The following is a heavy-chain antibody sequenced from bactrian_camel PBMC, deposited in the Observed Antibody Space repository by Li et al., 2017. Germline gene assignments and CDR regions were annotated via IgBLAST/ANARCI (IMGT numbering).Heavy chain of an antibody. CDR2: ITPGGTTA. D-gene: IGHD1*01. J-gene: IGHJ6*01. CDR3: AEDLGTCQGRGRDVGPRAKTFGY. Sequence: HVQLVESGGGSVQAGGSLTLSCASSGNTADYDCMGWCRASPETPGRPQVTIAGITPGGTTAYYGDSVKGRYTISKDNAKNTLYLQMNRLKPEESAMYYSAEDLGTCQGRGRDVGPRAKTFGYWGQGTQVTVS. V-gene: IGHV3S54*01. CDR1: GNTADYDC.